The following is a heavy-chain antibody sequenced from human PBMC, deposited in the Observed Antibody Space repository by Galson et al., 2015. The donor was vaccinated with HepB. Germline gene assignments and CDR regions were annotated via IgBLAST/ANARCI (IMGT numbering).Heavy chain of an antibody. D-gene: IGHD3-3*01. J-gene: IGHJ6*02. CDR3: ASPWVRHYDFWSGYYLPLREDYYYGMDV. V-gene: IGHV3-21*01. CDR2: ISSSSSYI. CDR1: GFTFSSYS. Sequence: SLRLSCAASGFTFSSYSMNWVRQAPGKGLEWVSSISSSSSYIYYADSVKGRFTISRDNAKNSLYLQMNSLRAEDTAVYYCASPWVRHYDFWSGYYLPLREDYYYGMDVWGQGTTVTVSS.